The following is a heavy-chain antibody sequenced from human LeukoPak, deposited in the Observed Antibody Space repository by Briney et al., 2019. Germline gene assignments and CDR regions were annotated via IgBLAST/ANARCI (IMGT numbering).Heavy chain of an antibody. D-gene: IGHD5-18*01. Sequence: SETLSLTCTVFGGSISSSSYFWGWIRQPAGKGLEWIGSISHSGSTYYDPSLKSRITISVDTSKNQFSLKLSSVTAADTAVYYCARAGGYSYGHPFDYWGQGTLVTVSS. V-gene: IGHV4-39*07. CDR3: ARAGGYSYGHPFDY. CDR1: GGSISSSSYF. CDR2: ISHSGST. J-gene: IGHJ4*02.